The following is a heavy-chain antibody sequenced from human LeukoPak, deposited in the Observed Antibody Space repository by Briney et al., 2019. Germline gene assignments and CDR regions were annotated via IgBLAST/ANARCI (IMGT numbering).Heavy chain of an antibody. Sequence: PGGSLRLSCAASGFTFSSYAMSWVRQAPGKGLEWVSAISGSGGSTYYADSVKGRFTISRDNSKSALYLQMNSLRADDTAVYYCARVKWELPPYFDYWGQGTLVTVSS. CDR2: ISGSGGST. D-gene: IGHD1-26*01. V-gene: IGHV3-23*01. CDR1: GFTFSSYA. J-gene: IGHJ4*02. CDR3: ARVKWELPPYFDY.